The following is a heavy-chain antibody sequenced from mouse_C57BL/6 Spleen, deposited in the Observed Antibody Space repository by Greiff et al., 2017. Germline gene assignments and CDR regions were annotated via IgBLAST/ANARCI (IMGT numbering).Heavy chain of an antibody. Sequence: VQLQQSDAELVKPGASVKISCKVSGYTFTDHTIHWMKQRPEQGLEWIGYICPRDGSTKYNEKFKGKATLTADKSSSTAYMQLNSLRSEDSAVYFCARSRPYDYVPFDYWGQGTTLTVSS. CDR1: GYTFTDHT. J-gene: IGHJ2*01. V-gene: IGHV1-78*01. CDR2: ICPRDGST. CDR3: ARSRPYDYVPFDY. D-gene: IGHD2-4*01.